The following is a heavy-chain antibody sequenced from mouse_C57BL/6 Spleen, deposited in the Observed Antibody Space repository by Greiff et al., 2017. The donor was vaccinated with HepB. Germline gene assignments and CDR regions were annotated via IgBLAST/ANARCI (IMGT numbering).Heavy chain of an antibody. CDR1: GYSITSGYY. D-gene: IGHD2-1*01. Sequence: EVKLQESEPGLVKPSQSLSLTCSVTGYSITSGYYWNWIRQFPGNKLEWMGYISYDGSNNYNPSLKNRISITRDTSKNQFFLKLNSVTTEDTATYYCAIYYGNSYWYFDVWGTGTTVTVSS. J-gene: IGHJ1*03. V-gene: IGHV3-6*01. CDR2: ISYDGSN. CDR3: AIYYGNSYWYFDV.